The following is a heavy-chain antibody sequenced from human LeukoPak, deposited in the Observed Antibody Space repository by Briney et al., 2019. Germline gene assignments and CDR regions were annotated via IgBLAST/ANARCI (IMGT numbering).Heavy chain of an antibody. V-gene: IGHV3-23*01. CDR3: ARDIELST. Sequence: GGSLRLSCAVSGFTPRDAAMTWVRHAPEEGLEWVSLIATSGLNTYYADSVWGRFTISRDNSKNTLSLQMNSLRVEDTAIYSCARDIELSTWGLGTLVTVSS. D-gene: IGHD5-12*01. J-gene: IGHJ3*01. CDR1: GFTPRDAA. CDR2: IATSGLNT.